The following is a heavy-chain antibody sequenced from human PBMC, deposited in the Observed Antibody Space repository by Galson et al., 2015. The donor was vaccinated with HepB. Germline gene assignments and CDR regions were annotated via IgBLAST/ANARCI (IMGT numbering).Heavy chain of an antibody. J-gene: IGHJ4*02. V-gene: IGHV3-11*06. D-gene: IGHD5-12*01. CDR3: ARTGVDIVATISFDS. CDR1: GFTFSDYY. Sequence: SLRLSCAASGFTFSDYYMSWIRQAPGKGLEWVSCISSSSSYTNYADSVKGRFTISRDNAKNSLYLQMNSLRAEDTAVYYCARTGVDIVATISFDSWGQGTLVTVSS. CDR2: ISSSSSYT.